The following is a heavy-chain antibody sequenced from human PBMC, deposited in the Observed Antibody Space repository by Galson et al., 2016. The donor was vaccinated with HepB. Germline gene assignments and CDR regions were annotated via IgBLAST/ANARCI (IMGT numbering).Heavy chain of an antibody. CDR2: INVGTGNT. J-gene: IGHJ4*02. CDR1: GYTFTSYA. V-gene: IGHV1-3*01. Sequence: SVKVSCKASGYTFTSYAIHWVRQAPGQGLEWMGWINVGTGNTKYSQNFQVRVTITRDKAASTAYMELSSLRTEDTAVYYCARTNYHDSSGYPQRAYFDYWGQGTLVSVSS. D-gene: IGHD3-22*01. CDR3: ARTNYHDSSGYPQRAYFDY.